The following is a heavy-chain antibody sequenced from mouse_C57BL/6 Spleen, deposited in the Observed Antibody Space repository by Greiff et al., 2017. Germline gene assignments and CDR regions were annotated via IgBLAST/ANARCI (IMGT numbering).Heavy chain of an antibody. CDR3: AKDYGSSYDWYFDV. J-gene: IGHJ1*03. CDR2: IWRGGST. CDR1: GFSLTSYG. D-gene: IGHD1-1*01. V-gene: IGHV2-5*01. Sequence: QVQLQQSGPGLVQPSQSLSITCTVSGFSLTSYGVHWVRQSPGKGLEWLGVIWRGGSTDYNAAFMSRLSITKDNSKSQVFFKMNSLQADDTAIYXCAKDYGSSYDWYFDVWGTGTTVTVSS.